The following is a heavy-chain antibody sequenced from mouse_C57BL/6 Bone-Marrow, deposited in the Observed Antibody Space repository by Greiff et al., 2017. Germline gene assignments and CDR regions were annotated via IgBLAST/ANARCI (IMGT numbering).Heavy chain of an antibody. V-gene: IGHV1-55*01. J-gene: IGHJ1*03. CDR1: GYTFTSYW. CDR3: ARPYYSNYWDFDV. CDR2: IYPGSGST. D-gene: IGHD2-5*01. Sequence: QVQLQQPGAELVKPGASVKMSCKASGYTFTSYWITWVKQRPGQGLEWIGDIYPGSGSTNYNEKSKSKATLTVDTSSSTAYMELSSLTSEDSAVYYRARPYYSNYWDFDVWGTGATGTVSS.